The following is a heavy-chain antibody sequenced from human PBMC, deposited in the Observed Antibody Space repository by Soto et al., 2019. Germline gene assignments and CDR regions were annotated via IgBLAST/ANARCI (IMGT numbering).Heavy chain of an antibody. CDR3: ARVGGLAARTFDY. J-gene: IGHJ4*02. CDR2: IYYSVST. CDR1: CGSVISYY. D-gene: IGHD6-6*01. Sequence: PSETLSLTCTVSCGSVISYYWIWSRQPPGKGLEWIGYIYYSVSTNYNPSLKSRVTISVDTSKNQFSLNLRSMSPADTAVYYCARVGGLAARTFDYWGPGTLVTVSS. V-gene: IGHV4-59*02.